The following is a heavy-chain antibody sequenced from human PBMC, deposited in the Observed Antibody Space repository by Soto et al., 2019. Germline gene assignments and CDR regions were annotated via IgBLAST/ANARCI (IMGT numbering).Heavy chain of an antibody. D-gene: IGHD3-9*01. CDR1: GFTFSYYG. J-gene: IGHJ4*02. Sequence: QVQLVESGGGVVQPGGSLRLSCAASGFTFSYYGFHWVRQAPGKGLEWVAVMHTGGNEKYYVDSVKGRFTVSRDDSRNMVYLEMSGLRAEDTAEYFCARDADTTGHYSHFDLWGRGVLVAV. CDR2: MHTGGNEK. CDR3: ARDADTTGHYSHFDL. V-gene: IGHV3-33*08.